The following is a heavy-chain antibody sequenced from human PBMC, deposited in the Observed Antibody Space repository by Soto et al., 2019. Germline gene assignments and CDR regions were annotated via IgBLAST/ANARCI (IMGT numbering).Heavy chain of an antibody. D-gene: IGHD1-7*01. CDR3: ARRATGTTSIDY. J-gene: IGHJ4*02. CDR1: GYSFTSYW. V-gene: IGHV5-51*01. CDR2: IYPGDYDT. Sequence: PGESLKICCKGPGYSFTSYWIGWVRQMTGKGLEWRAIIYPGDYDTRYSPSFQGQVTISADKSISTAYLQWSSLKASDTAMYYCARRATGTTSIDYWGQGTLVTVSS.